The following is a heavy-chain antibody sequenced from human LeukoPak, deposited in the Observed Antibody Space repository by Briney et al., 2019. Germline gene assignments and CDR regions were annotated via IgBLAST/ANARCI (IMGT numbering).Heavy chain of an antibody. V-gene: IGHV4-4*07. CDR3: VRGLYDIITYRAFHI. CDR2: IYTSGST. CDR1: GGSISSHY. D-gene: IGHD3-22*01. Sequence: PSETLSLTCTVSGGSISSHYWSWIRLPAGKGLEWIGRIYTSGSTNSNPSLKSRVTMSVDTSKNQFSLMLNSVTAADTAVYYCVRGLYDIITYRAFHIWGQGTMVTVSS. J-gene: IGHJ3*02.